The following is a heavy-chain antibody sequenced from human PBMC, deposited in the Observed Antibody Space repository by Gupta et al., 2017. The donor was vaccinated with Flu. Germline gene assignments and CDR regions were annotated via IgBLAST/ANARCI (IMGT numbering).Heavy chain of an antibody. CDR2: ISSSGSTI. V-gene: IGHV3-48*03. CDR3: ARELQTGGWQRSFDY. Sequence: EVQLVESGGGLVQPGGSLRLSCAVSGFTLSTYEMNWVRQAPGKGLEWVSYISSSGSTIYYAESVKGRFTISRDNAKNSLYLQMNSLRAEDTAVYYCARELQTGGWQRSFDYWGQGTLVTVSS. J-gene: IGHJ4*02. D-gene: IGHD1-1*01. CDR1: GFTLSTYE.